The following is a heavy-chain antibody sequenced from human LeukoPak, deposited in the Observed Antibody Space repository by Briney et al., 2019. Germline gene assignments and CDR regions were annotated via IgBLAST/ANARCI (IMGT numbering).Heavy chain of an antibody. CDR1: GGSISSSSYY. CDR3: ARAIMITFGGVIDFDY. V-gene: IGHV4-39*01. D-gene: IGHD3-16*02. J-gene: IGHJ4*02. CDR2: IYYSGST. Sequence: PSETLSLTCTVPGGSISSSSYYWGWIRQPPGKGLEWIGSIYYSGSTYYNPSPKSRVTISVETSKNQFSLKLSSVTAADTAVYYCARAIMITFGGVIDFDYWGQGTLVTVSS.